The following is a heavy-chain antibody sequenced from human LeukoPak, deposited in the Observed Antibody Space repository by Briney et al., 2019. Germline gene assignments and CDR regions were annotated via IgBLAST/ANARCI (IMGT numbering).Heavy chain of an antibody. CDR2: IYYSGST. J-gene: IGHJ5*02. CDR3: ARDGPSPNWFDP. V-gene: IGHV4-59*01. CDR1: GGSISSYY. Sequence: SETLSLTCTVSGGSISSYYWSWIRQPPGKGLEWIGYIYYSGSTNYNPSLKSRVTISVDTSKNQFSLKLSSVTAADTAVYYCARDGPSPNWFDPWGQGTLVTVSS.